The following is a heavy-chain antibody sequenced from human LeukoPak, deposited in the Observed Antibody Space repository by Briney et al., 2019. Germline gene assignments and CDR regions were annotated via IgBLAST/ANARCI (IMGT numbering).Heavy chain of an antibody. V-gene: IGHV1-2*02. CDR3: ARICYSSSWCYFDY. D-gene: IGHD6-13*01. Sequence: ASVKVSCKTSGYTFSAFYIHWVRQVPGQGLEWMGWINPNSGGTNYAQKFQGRVTMTRDTSISTAYMELSRLRSDDTAVYYCARICYSSSWCYFDYWGQGTLVTVSS. J-gene: IGHJ4*02. CDR1: GYTFSAFY. CDR2: INPNSGGT.